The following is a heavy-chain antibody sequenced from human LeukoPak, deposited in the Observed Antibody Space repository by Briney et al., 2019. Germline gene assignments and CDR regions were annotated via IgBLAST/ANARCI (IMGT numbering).Heavy chain of an antibody. CDR2: IYTSGST. D-gene: IGHD3-3*01. CDR1: GGSISSYY. V-gene: IGHV4-4*09. Sequence: SETLSLTCTVSGGSISSYYWSWIRQPPGKGLEWIGYIYTSGSTNYNPSLKSRVTISVDTSKNQFSLKLSSVTAADTAVYYCARDLGEWSEGYMDVWGKGTTVTVSS. J-gene: IGHJ6*03. CDR3: ARDLGEWSEGYMDV.